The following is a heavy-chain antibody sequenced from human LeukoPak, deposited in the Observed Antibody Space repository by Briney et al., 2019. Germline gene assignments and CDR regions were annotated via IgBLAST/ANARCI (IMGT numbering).Heavy chain of an antibody. CDR1: GFTFDNYR. J-gene: IGHJ4*02. Sequence: GGSLRLSCAASGFTFDNYRMSWVRQAPGKGLEWVSTVNADGGNTYYADSVKGRFTISRDNSKSTLILQMNSLRVEDTALYYCTKRVKYGGTWDHFADWGQGTLVTASS. D-gene: IGHD1-26*01. CDR2: VNADGGNT. V-gene: IGHV3-23*01. CDR3: TKRVKYGGTWDHFAD.